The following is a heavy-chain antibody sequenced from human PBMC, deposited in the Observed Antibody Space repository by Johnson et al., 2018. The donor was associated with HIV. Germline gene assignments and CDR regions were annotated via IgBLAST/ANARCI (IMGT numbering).Heavy chain of an antibody. Sequence: QVQLVESGGGVVQPGRSLRLSCAASGFTFSSYGMHWVRQAPGKGLEWAAVISYDGSDKYYADSVKGRFTISRDNAKNSLYLQMNSLRAEDTAVYYCARGGAYCGGDCNAFDIWGQGTMVTVSS. CDR3: ARGGAYCGGDCNAFDI. V-gene: IGHV3-30*03. CDR2: ISYDGSDK. CDR1: GFTFSSYG. J-gene: IGHJ3*02. D-gene: IGHD2-21*02.